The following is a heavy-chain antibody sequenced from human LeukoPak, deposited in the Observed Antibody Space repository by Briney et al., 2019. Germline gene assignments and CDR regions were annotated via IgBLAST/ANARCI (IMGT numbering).Heavy chain of an antibody. V-gene: IGHV3-23*01. D-gene: IGHD3-22*01. J-gene: IGHJ4*02. Sequence: GGSLRLSCVASGFTFRSYAMSWVRQAPGKGLEWVSGVSGGGGRTYYVDSVKGRFTISSDNSKNTLYLQMYSLRAEDTALYYCAKGSYYDSSGYYADWGQGTLVTVSS. CDR1: GFTFRSYA. CDR2: VSGGGGRT. CDR3: AKGSYYDSSGYYAD.